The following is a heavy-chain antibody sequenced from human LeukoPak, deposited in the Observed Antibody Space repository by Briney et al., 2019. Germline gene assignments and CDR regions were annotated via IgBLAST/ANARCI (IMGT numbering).Heavy chain of an antibody. CDR1: GGTFSSYA. V-gene: IGHV1-69*04. Sequence: SVKVSCKASGGTFSSYAISWVRQAPGQGLEWMGRIIPILGIANYAQKFQGRVTITADKSTGTAYMELSSLRSEDTAVYYCATXPXTDXSSTSCYGFDYWGQGTLVTVSS. CDR3: ATXPXTDXSSTSCYGFDY. CDR2: IIPILGIA. D-gene: IGHD2-2*01. J-gene: IGHJ4*02.